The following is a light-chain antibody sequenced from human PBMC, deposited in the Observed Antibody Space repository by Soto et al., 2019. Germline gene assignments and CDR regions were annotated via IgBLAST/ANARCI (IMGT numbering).Light chain of an antibody. Sequence: QSALTQPASVSGSPGQSITISCTGTSSDVGDYNYVSWYQQHPGKAPKLMIYDVRNRPSGVSNRFSGSKSGNTASLTISGLQAEDEAEYYCSSYTSSSTLLFGTGTKLTVL. CDR3: SSYTSSSTLL. J-gene: IGLJ1*01. CDR2: DVR. CDR1: SSDVGDYNY. V-gene: IGLV2-14*03.